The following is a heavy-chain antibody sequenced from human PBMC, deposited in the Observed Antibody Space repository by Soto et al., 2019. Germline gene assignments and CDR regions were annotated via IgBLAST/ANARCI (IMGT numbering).Heavy chain of an antibody. D-gene: IGHD6-13*01. CDR3: AREMAAGGPYYYYYYGMDV. Sequence: SVKVSCKASGGTFSSYTISWVRQAPGQGLEWMGRIIPILGITNYAQKFQGRVTITTDKSISTAYMELSRLRSDDTAVYYCAREMAAGGPYYYYYYGMDVWGQGTTVTVSS. V-gene: IGHV1-69*04. J-gene: IGHJ6*02. CDR2: IIPILGIT. CDR1: GGTFSSYT.